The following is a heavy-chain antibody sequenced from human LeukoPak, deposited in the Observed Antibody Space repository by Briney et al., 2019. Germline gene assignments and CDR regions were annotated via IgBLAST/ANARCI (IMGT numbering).Heavy chain of an antibody. J-gene: IGHJ3*02. D-gene: IGHD2-2*01. V-gene: IGHV3-48*02. Sequence: PGGSLRLSCAASGFTFSIYSMNWVRQAPGKGLEWVSYISGSSNTIYYADSVKGRFTISRDSAKNSLYLQMNSLRDEDTAVYYCARDIAFYCSSTSCYSDALDIWGQGTMVTVSS. CDR2: ISGSSNTI. CDR3: ARDIAFYCSSTSCYSDALDI. CDR1: GFTFSIYS.